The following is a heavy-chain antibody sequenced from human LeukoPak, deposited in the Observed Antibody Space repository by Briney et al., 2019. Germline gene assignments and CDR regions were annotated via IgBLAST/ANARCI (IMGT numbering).Heavy chain of an antibody. D-gene: IGHD3-9*01. Sequence: GGSLRLSCGASGFTFGSYGMHWVRQAPGKGLEWVAFIRYDGSNKYYADSVKGRFTISKDNSKNTLYLQMNSLRAEDTAVYYCAKGPATYYDILTGYYEYYYMDVWGKGTTVTISS. CDR1: GFTFGSYG. V-gene: IGHV3-30*02. J-gene: IGHJ6*03. CDR3: AKGPATYYDILTGYYEYYYMDV. CDR2: IRYDGSNK.